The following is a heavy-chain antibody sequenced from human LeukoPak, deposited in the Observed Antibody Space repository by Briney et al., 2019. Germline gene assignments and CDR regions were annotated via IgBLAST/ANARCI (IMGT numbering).Heavy chain of an antibody. CDR3: ATVGNGGGAFDI. J-gene: IGHJ3*02. D-gene: IGHD1-1*01. V-gene: IGHV1-24*01. CDR2: FDPEDGET. Sequence: GASVKVSCKVSGYTLTELSMHWVRQAPGKGLEWMGGFDPEDGETIYAQKFQGRVTMTEDTSTDTAYMELSSLRSEDTAVYYCATVGNGGGAFDIWGQGTMVTVSS. CDR1: GYTLTELS.